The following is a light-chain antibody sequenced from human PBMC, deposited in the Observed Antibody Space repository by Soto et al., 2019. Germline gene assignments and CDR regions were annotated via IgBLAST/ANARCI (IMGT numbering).Light chain of an antibody. CDR2: KAS. V-gene: IGKV1-5*03. CDR1: QSISSW. Sequence: DIQMTQSPSTLSASVGDRVTITCRASQSISSWLTWYQQKPGKAPKLLIYKASSLESGVPSRFSGSGSGTEFTLTISSLQPDDCATYYCQQYNSYWSWTFGQGTKVEIK. CDR3: QQYNSYWSWT. J-gene: IGKJ1*01.